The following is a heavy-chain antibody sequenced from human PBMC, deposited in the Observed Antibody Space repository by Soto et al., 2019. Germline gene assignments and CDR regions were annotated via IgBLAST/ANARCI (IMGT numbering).Heavy chain of an antibody. D-gene: IGHD5-18*01. J-gene: IGHJ4*02. V-gene: IGHV3-33*01. CDR3: ARSVTAMVPCFDY. CDR1: GFTFSSYG. CDR2: IWYDGSNK. Sequence: PGGSLRLSCAASGFTFSSYGMHWVRQAPGKGLEWVAVIWYDGSNKYYADSVKGRFTISRDNSKNTLYLQMNSLRAEDTAVYYCARSVTAMVPCFDYWGQGTLVTVSS.